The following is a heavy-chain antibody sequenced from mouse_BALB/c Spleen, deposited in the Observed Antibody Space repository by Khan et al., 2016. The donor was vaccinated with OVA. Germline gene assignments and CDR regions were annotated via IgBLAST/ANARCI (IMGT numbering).Heavy chain of an antibody. CDR3: ARDGNYMDY. CDR1: GYSITSGYS. CDR2: IYYSGTF. J-gene: IGHJ4*01. Sequence: EVQLQESGPDLVKPSQSLSLTCTVTGYSITSGYSWHWIRQFPGNKLEWMGYIYYSGTFKYNPYFTSRVYIARDTSKNQCILKLNAVTTEDTATYYCARDGNYMDYWGQGTSVTVSS. V-gene: IGHV3-1*02. D-gene: IGHD2-1*01.